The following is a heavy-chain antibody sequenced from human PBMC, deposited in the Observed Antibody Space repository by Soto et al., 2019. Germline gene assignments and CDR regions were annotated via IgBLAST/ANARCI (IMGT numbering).Heavy chain of an antibody. CDR3: ARDSGDGYNAFDY. Sequence: QVQLVESGGGVVQPGRSLRLSCAASGFTFSSYAIYWVRQAPGKGLEWVAVISYDGSNKYYSDSVKGRFTISRDNSKNTLYLQMNSLRVEDTAVYYCARDSGDGYNAFDYWGQGTLVTVSS. CDR2: ISYDGSNK. J-gene: IGHJ4*02. CDR1: GFTFSSYA. D-gene: IGHD5-12*01. V-gene: IGHV3-30-3*01.